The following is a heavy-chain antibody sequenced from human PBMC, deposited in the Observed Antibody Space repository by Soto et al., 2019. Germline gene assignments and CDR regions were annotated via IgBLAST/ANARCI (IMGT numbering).Heavy chain of an antibody. CDR2: IIPIFGTA. D-gene: IGHD5-18*01. V-gene: IGHV1-69*01. Sequence: QVQLVQSGAEVKKPGSSVKVSCKASGGTFSSYAISWVRQAPGQGLEWMGGIIPIFGTANYAQKFQGRVTITADESTSTAYMELSSLRSEDTAVYYCARRGYSYGTGYYYGMDVWGQGTTVTVSS. J-gene: IGHJ6*02. CDR1: GGTFSSYA. CDR3: ARRGYSYGTGYYYGMDV.